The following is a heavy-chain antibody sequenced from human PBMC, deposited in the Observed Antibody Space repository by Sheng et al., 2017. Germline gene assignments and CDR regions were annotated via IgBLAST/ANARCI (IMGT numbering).Heavy chain of an antibody. Sequence: QVQLQESGPGLVKPSETLSLTCAVSGYSISSGYYWGWIRQPPGKGLEWIGSIFHTGSTYYNPSLKSRVTMSIDTSKNQFSLRLRSVTAADTAVYYCARKGYCSGGSCYSGFYYFDYWGQGTLVTVSS. CDR1: GYSISSGYY. V-gene: IGHV4-38-2*01. CDR2: IFHTGST. D-gene: IGHD2-15*01. CDR3: ARKGYCSGGSCYSGFYYFDY. J-gene: IGHJ4*02.